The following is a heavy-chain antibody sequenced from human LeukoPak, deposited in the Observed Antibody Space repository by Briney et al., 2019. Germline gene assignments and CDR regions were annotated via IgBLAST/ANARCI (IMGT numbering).Heavy chain of an antibody. V-gene: IGHV1-2*02. CDR3: ARDHLLVGAPKRAFDI. D-gene: IGHD1-26*01. CDR1: GYTFTGYY. CDR2: INPNSGGT. Sequence: ASVKVSCKASGYTFTGYYMHWVRQAPGQGLEWMGWINPNSGGTNYAQKFQGRVTMTRDTSISTAYMELSRLRSDDTAVYYCARDHLLVGAPKRAFDIWGQGTMVIVSS. J-gene: IGHJ3*02.